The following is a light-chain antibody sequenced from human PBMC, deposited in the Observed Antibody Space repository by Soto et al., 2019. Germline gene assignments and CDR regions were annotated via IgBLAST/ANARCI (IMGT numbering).Light chain of an antibody. J-gene: IGLJ1*01. V-gene: IGLV2-11*01. CDR3: CTPLYV. CDR2: DVS. CDR1: SSDVGGYNY. Sequence: SALTQPRSVSGSPGQSVTISCTGTSSDVGGYNYVSWYQQHPGKAPKLMIYDVSKRPSGVPDRFSGSKSGNTASLTISGLQAEDEADYYCCTPLYVFGTGTKVTVL.